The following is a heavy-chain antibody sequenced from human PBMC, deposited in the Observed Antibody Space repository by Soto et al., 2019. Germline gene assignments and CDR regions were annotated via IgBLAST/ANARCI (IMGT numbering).Heavy chain of an antibody. J-gene: IGHJ6*01. CDR2: ISVHNGNT. CDR3: ARGFLAVLPYCCYGLHV. D-gene: IGHD2-15*01. V-gene: IGHV1-18*01. CDR1: AYPFTSYG. Sequence: QVQLVQSGVEVKNPGASVRVSCKASAYPFTSYGISWVRQAPGQGLEWMGWISVHNGNTNYAREFQGRVTLTTDTSTRTAYMELRSVRSDHTAVSDCARGFLAVLPYCCYGLHVWGQGTRVIVSS.